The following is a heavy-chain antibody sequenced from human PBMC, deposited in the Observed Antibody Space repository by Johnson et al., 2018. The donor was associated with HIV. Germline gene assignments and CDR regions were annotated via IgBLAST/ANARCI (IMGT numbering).Heavy chain of an antibody. Sequence: VQLVESGGVVVQPGRSLRLSCAASGFTFSNYGMHWVRQAPGKGLEWVSAIGTGGGTYYADSVKGRFTISRDNAKNSLYLQMNSLRAEDTALYDCARRIAARPNDAFDIWGQGTMVTVSS. J-gene: IGHJ3*02. D-gene: IGHD6-6*01. CDR2: IGTGGGT. V-gene: IGHV3/OR16-10*03. CDR3: ARRIAARPNDAFDI. CDR1: GFTFSNYG.